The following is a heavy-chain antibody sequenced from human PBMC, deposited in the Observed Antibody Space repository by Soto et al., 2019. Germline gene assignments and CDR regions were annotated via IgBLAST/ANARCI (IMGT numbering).Heavy chain of an antibody. D-gene: IGHD5-12*01. CDR3: ARGLAKYYYSGMDV. Sequence: SETLSLTCAVYGGSFSGYYWSWIRQPPGKGLEWIGEINHSGSTNYNPSLKSRVTISVDTSKNQFSLKLSSVTAADTAVYYCARGLAKYYYSGMDVWGQGTTVTVSS. CDR1: GGSFSGYY. V-gene: IGHV4-34*01. CDR2: INHSGST. J-gene: IGHJ6*02.